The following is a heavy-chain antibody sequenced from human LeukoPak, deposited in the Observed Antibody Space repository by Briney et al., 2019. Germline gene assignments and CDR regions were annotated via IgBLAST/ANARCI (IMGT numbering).Heavy chain of an antibody. D-gene: IGHD3-10*01. Sequence: GGSLRLSCAASGFTFSSYGMHWVRQAPGKGLEWVAVISYDGSNKYYADSVKGRFTISRDNSKNTLYLQMNSLRAEDTAVYYCAKDRSTLASYGSGSYYNRRPLDVWGQGTTVTVSS. CDR1: GFTFSSYG. CDR2: ISYDGSNK. CDR3: AKDRSTLASYGSGSYYNRRPLDV. V-gene: IGHV3-30*18. J-gene: IGHJ6*02.